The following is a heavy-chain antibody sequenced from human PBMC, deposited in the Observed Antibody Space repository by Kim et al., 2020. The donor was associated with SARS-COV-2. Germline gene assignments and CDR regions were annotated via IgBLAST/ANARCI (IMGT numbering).Heavy chain of an antibody. CDR1: GGSISSGGYY. D-gene: IGHD3-10*01. V-gene: IGHV4-31*03. CDR2: IYYSGST. J-gene: IGHJ5*02. Sequence: SETLSLTCTVSGGSISSGGYYWSWIRQHPGKGLEWIGYIYYSGSTYYNPSLKSRVTISVDTSKNQFSLKLSSVTAADTAVYYCARAAYGSGSLGFDPWGQGTLVTVSS. CDR3: ARAAYGSGSLGFDP.